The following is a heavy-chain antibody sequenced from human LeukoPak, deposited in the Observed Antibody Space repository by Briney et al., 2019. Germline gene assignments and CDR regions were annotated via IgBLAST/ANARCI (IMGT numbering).Heavy chain of an antibody. D-gene: IGHD2-2*01. V-gene: IGHV4-39*07. CDR3: ARDAGHQLSRRNYYAMDV. Sequence: SETPSLTCTVSGGSISSSSYYWGWIRQPPGKGLEWIGSIYYGGSSYYNPSLKSRVSISVDTSNNQFSLKVNSVTAADTAVYYCARDAGHQLSRRNYYAMDVWGQGTTVTVSS. CDR1: GGSISSSSYY. CDR2: IYYGGSS. J-gene: IGHJ6*02.